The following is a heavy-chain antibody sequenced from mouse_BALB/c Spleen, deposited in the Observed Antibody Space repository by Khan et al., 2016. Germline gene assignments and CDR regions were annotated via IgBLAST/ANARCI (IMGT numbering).Heavy chain of an antibody. Sequence: QVQLQQSGAELVKPGASVKMSCKTSGYTFTSYNMHWVKQTPGQGLEWIGAIYPGNGDTSYNQKFKGKATLTADKSSSTAYMQLSSLTSEDAAVDYCARASYYDGRSFSRVGHWGQGTLVTVSA. CDR2: IYPGNGDT. V-gene: IGHV1-12*01. J-gene: IGHJ3*02. D-gene: IGHD1-1*01. CDR1: GYTFTSYN. CDR3: ARASYYDGRSFSRVGH.